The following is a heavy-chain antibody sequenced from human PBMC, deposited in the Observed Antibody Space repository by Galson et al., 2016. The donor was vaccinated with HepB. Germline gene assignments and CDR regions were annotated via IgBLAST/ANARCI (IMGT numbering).Heavy chain of an antibody. V-gene: IGHV3-30-3*01. J-gene: IGHJ6*03. Sequence: SLRLSCAASGFTFSTYWMHWVRQAPGKGLDWVAVISKTGDTTFYGDSVKGRFTISRDNSKNTVDLQIHSLRSEDAAVYFCARDFKLGAPDYMDVWGKGITVTVS. CDR2: ISKTGDTT. D-gene: IGHD1-26*01. CDR3: ARDFKLGAPDYMDV. CDR1: GFTFSTYW.